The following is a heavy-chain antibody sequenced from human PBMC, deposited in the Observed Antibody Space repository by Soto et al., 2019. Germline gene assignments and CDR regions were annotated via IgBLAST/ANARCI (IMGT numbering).Heavy chain of an antibody. CDR1: GFTFSSYA. CDR3: STDSHFSSVFVRHDYWGHGTLVTVSSGKYIYYCAKDVGWGSSGWPDAFDI. J-gene: IGHJ3*02. V-gene: IGHV3-23*01. Sequence: GGSLRLSCAASGFTFSSYAMSWVRTAPGKGLEWVSAISGSGGTTDFAAPVKARFAISRDDSKNMVYLQINSLNTEDTAVYYCSTDSHFSSVFVRHDYWGHGTLVTVSSGKYIYYCAKDVGWGSSGWPDAFDIWGQGTMVTVSS. D-gene: IGHD6-19*01. CDR2: ISGSGGTT.